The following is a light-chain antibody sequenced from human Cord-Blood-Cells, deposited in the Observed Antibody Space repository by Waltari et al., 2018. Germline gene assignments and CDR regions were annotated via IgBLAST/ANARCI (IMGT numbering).Light chain of an antibody. CDR1: SSDVGSYNR. V-gene: IGLV2-18*02. Sequence: QSALTQPPSVSGSPGPSVTISCTGTSSDVGSYNRSSWYQQPPGTTPYLMIYEVSNRPSGVPDRFSGSKSGNTASLTISGLQAEDEADYYCSSYTSSSTLVFGGGTKLTVL. J-gene: IGLJ2*01. CDR2: EVS. CDR3: SSYTSSSTLV.